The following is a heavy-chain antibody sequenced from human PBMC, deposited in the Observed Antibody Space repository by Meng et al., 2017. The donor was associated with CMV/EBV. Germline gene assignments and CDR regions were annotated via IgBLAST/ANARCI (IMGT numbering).Heavy chain of an antibody. D-gene: IGHD3-22*01. Sequence: LRLSCTVSGGSISSGDYYWSWIRQPPGKGLEWIGYIYYSGSTYYNPSLKSRVTISVDTSKNLFSLKLSSVTAADTAVYYCARVVWVDYYDSSGYYYVAAFDIWGQGTMVTVSS. CDR2: IYYSGST. V-gene: IGHV4-30-4*08. CDR1: GGSISSGDYY. J-gene: IGHJ3*02. CDR3: ARVVWVDYYDSSGYYYVAAFDI.